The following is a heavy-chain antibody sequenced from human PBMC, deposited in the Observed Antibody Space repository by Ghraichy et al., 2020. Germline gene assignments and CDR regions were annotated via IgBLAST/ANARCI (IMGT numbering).Heavy chain of an antibody. CDR1: GGTFSSYA. CDR3: ARRGRGQQLEPYYYYYMDV. J-gene: IGHJ6*03. V-gene: IGHV1-69*13. D-gene: IGHD6-13*01. Sequence: SVKVSCKASGGTFSSYAISWVRQAPGQGLEWMGGIIPIFGTANYAQKFQGRVTITADESTSTAYMELSSLRSEDTAVYYCARRGRGQQLEPYYYYYMDVWGKGTTVTVSS. CDR2: IIPIFGTA.